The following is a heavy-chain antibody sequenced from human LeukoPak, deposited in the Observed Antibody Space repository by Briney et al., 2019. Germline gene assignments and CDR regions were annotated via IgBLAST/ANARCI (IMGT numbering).Heavy chain of an antibody. CDR1: GFSFSTNP. V-gene: IGHV3-23*01. Sequence: GGSLRLSCAAYGFSFSTNPMSWVRQAPGKGLEWVSAISPDKTYYADSVKGRLTISRDNYRNTVDLQFNSPRAEDTAKYYCVKEHVDRAFTRSFEIWGQGTVVTVSS. J-gene: IGHJ3*02. CDR2: ISPDKT. CDR3: VKEHVDRAFTRSFEI. D-gene: IGHD3-10*01.